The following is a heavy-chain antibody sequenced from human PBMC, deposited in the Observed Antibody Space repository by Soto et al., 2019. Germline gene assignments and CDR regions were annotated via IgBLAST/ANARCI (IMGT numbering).Heavy chain of an antibody. CDR2: ISYDGSNK. V-gene: IGHV3-30*18. D-gene: IGHD3-22*01. CDR1: GFTFSSYG. Sequence: GGSLRLSCAASGFTFSSYGMHWVRQAPGKWLEWVAVISYDGSNKYYADSVKGRFTISRDNSKNTLYLQMNSLRAEDTAVYYCANSRTRYDSSGYYPDYWGQGXLVTVYS. J-gene: IGHJ4*02. CDR3: ANSRTRYDSSGYYPDY.